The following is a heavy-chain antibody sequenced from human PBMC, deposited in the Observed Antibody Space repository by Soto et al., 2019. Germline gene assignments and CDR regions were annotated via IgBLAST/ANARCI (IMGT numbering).Heavy chain of an antibody. CDR2: ISNDGGTM. CDR1: GFTFGNYA. J-gene: IGHJ6*02. V-gene: IGHV3-30-3*01. D-gene: IGHD1-26*01. Sequence: QMQLVESGGGVVQPGRSLRLSCAASGFTFGNYAMHWVRQAPGKGLEWVALISNDGGTMYYADSVKGRFTISRDNSKNTLNLHMNSLRVDATAVYYCARRERLYDYYAMDVWGQGPTVTVPS. CDR3: ARRERLYDYYAMDV.